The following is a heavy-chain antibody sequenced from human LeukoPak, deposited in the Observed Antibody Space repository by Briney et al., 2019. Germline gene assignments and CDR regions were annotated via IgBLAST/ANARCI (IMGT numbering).Heavy chain of an antibody. V-gene: IGHV3-7*03. CDR3: ARDFES. Sequence: GGSLRLSCVASGLNFGNYWMDWVRQAPGKGLEWVGNINQDGSAKNYVDSVKGRFIISRDNAEKSLYLHMNSLRAEDTAIYYCARDFESWGQGTLVTVSS. CDR2: INQDGSAK. J-gene: IGHJ4*02. CDR1: GLNFGNYW.